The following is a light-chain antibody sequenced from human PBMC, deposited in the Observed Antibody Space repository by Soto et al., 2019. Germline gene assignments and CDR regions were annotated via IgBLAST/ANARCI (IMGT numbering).Light chain of an antibody. CDR3: QQYDSVFT. J-gene: IGKJ5*01. V-gene: IGKV1-33*01. CDR2: GAS. CDR1: QGITNY. Sequence: EIKMNQSPSSLSASVGDSVTITCQASQGITNYLNWYQQKLGKAPKLLIYGASNLETGVPSRFSGSGSGTDFTFTISSLQAEDIATYFCQQYDSVFTFGQGTRLDI.